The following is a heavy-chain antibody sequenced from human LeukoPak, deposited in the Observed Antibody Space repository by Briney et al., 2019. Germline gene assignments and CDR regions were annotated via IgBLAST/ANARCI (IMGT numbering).Heavy chain of an antibody. V-gene: IGHV2-70*11. D-gene: IGHD6-19*01. Sequence: SGPALVRPTQTLTLTCTFSGFSLSTSGMCVRWIRQPPGKALEWLARIDWDDDKYYSTSLKTRLTISKDTSKNQVVLTMTNMDPVDTATYYCARIFPGAVAGGAWFDPWGQGTLVTVSS. CDR3: ARIFPGAVAGGAWFDP. CDR1: GFSLSTSGMC. J-gene: IGHJ5*02. CDR2: IDWDDDK.